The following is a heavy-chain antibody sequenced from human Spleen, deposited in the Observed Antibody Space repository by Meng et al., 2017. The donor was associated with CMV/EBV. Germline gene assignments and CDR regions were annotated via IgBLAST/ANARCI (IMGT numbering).Heavy chain of an antibody. J-gene: IGHJ4*02. CDR3: AKGVTFYYDRAYCDS. CDR1: GFTFSSYW. V-gene: IGHV3-23*01. Sequence: GESLKISCAVSGFTFSSYWMHWVRQAPGKGLEWVSAISGSGGSTNYADSVKGRFTISRDNSKNTLYLQMNSLRAEDTAVYYCAKGVTFYYDRAYCDSWGQGALVTVSS. D-gene: IGHD3-22*01. CDR2: ISGSGGST.